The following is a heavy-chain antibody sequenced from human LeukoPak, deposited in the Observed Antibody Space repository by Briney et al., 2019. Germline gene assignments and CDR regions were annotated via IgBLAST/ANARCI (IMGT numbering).Heavy chain of an antibody. Sequence: GAPVKVSCKASGYTFTTYGISWVRQAPGQGLEWMGWISAYNGNTNYAQKLQGRVTMTADTSTSTAYMELRSLRSDDTAVYYCARMGINGYCSGGSCYSDFVGFDYWGQGTLVTVSS. CDR2: ISAYNGNT. CDR3: ARMGINGYCSGGSCYSDFVGFDY. D-gene: IGHD2-15*01. CDR1: GYTFTTYG. J-gene: IGHJ4*02. V-gene: IGHV1-18*01.